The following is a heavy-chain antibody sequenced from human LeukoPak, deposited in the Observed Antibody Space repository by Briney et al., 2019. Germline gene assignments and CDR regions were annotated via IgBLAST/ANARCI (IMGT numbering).Heavy chain of an antibody. Sequence: SQTLSLTCTVSGGSISSGSYYWSWIRQPAGKGLEWIGRIYISGSTNYNPSLKSRVTISVDTSKNQFSLKLSSVTAADTAVYYCARELIVVVPAAIRWFDPWGQGTLVTVSS. CDR1: GGSISSGSYY. D-gene: IGHD2-2*02. CDR2: IYISGST. V-gene: IGHV4-61*02. CDR3: ARELIVVVPAAIRWFDP. J-gene: IGHJ5*02.